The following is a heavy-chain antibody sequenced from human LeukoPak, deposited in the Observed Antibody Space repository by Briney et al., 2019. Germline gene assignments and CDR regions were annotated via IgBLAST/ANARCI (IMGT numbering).Heavy chain of an antibody. J-gene: IGHJ5*02. CDR3: ARDRDLSGSLNWFDH. Sequence: ASVKVSCKASGYTFTSYAMNWVRQAPGQGPEWMGWSNTNTGNPTYAQGFTGRLVLSLDSSVSTAYLQISSLKDEGTAVHYCARDRDLSGSLNWFDHWGQGTLVTVSS. D-gene: IGHD1-26*01. CDR2: SNTNTGNP. CDR1: GYTFTSYA. V-gene: IGHV7-4-1*02.